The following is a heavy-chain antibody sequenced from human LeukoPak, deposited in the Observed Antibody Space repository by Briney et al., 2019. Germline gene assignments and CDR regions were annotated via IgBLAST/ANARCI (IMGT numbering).Heavy chain of an antibody. CDR1: GFTFSSYE. CDR3: ARDRSESYSAFDY. CDR2: ISSSGKAM. J-gene: IGHJ4*02. V-gene: IGHV3-48*03. Sequence: GGSQRLSCAASGFTFSSYEMNWVRQAPGEGLEWVSYISSSGKAMFYADSVKGRFTISRDNAKNSLYLQMDSLRAEDTAVYFCARDRSESYSAFDYWGQGTLVTVPS. D-gene: IGHD1-26*01.